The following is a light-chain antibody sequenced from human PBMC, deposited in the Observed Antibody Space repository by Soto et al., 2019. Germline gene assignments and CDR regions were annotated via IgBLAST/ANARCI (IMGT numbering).Light chain of an antibody. CDR1: QGIGNY. Sequence: DFQMTQSPSSLSASVGDRVTITCRASQGIGNYLAWYQQKSGKVPNLLISAASTLQSGIPSRFSGSGSGTDFTLTISSPQPEDVATYYCQKYDSAPKTFGQGTKVDIK. V-gene: IGKV1-27*01. J-gene: IGKJ1*01. CDR3: QKYDSAPKT. CDR2: AAS.